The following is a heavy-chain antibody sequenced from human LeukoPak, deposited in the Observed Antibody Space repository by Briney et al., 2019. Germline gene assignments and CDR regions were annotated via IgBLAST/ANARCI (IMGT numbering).Heavy chain of an antibody. CDR1: EFTFSGST. CDR3: AKDDAWLRFGE. D-gene: IGHD3-10*01. V-gene: IGHV3-73*01. J-gene: IGHJ4*02. Sequence: GGSLRLSCAASEFTFSGSTMHWVRQASGKGLEWVGRIRTKPNSYATIYAASVKGRFTISRDDSKNMLYLEVISLTADDTAVYYCAKDDAWLRFGEWSQGTLVTVSS. CDR2: IRTKPNSYAT.